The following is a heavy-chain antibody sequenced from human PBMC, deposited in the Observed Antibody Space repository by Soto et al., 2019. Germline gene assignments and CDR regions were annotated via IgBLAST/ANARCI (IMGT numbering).Heavy chain of an antibody. D-gene: IGHD2-15*01. CDR1: GFTFSSYA. Sequence: GGSLRLSCAASGFTFSSYAMSWVRQAPGKGLEWVSAISGSGGSTYYADSVKGRFTISRDNSKNTLYLQMNSLRAEDTAVYYCPKVVVAAAAAYCAYWRQGTLGTVS. CDR2: ISGSGGST. V-gene: IGHV3-23*01. J-gene: IGHJ4*02. CDR3: PKVVVAAAAAYCAY.